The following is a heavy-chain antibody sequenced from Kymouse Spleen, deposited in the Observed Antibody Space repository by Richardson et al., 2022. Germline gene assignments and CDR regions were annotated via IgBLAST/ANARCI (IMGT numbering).Heavy chain of an antibody. CDR1: GGSFSGYY. V-gene: IGHV4-34*01. Sequence: QVQLQQWGAGLLKPSETLSLTCAVYGGSFSGYYWSWIRQPPGKGLEWIGEINHSGSTNYNPSLKSRVTISVDTSKNQFSLKLSSVTAADTAVYYCARGSHSSGWFDYWGQGTLVTVSS. J-gene: IGHJ4*02. D-gene: IGHD6-19*01. CDR2: INHSGST. CDR3: ARGSHSSGWFDY.